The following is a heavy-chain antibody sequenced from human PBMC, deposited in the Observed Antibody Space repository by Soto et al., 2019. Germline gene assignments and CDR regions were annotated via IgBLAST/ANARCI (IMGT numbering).Heavy chain of an antibody. CDR3: ARGARRYCSGGSCRTQDY. D-gene: IGHD2-15*01. CDR2: INHSGST. CDR1: GGCFSGYY. Sequence: SETLSLTCAVYGGCFSGYYWSWIRQPPGKGLEWIGEINHSGSTNYNPSLKSRVTISVDTSKNQFSLKLSSVTAADTAVYYRARGARRYCSGGSCRTQDYWGQGTLVTVS. V-gene: IGHV4-34*01. J-gene: IGHJ4*02.